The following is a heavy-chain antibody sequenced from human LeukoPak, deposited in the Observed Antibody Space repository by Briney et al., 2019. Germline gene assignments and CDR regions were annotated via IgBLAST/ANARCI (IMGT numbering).Heavy chain of an antibody. J-gene: IGHJ5*02. Sequence: PGGSLRLSYAASGFTFSSYEMNWVRQAPGKGLEWVSYISSSGSTIYYADSVKGRFTISRDNAKNSLYLQMNSLRAEDTAVYYCASSGYSSGWYAWGQGTLVTVSS. D-gene: IGHD6-19*01. CDR3: ASSGYSSGWYA. CDR2: ISSSGSTI. CDR1: GFTFSSYE. V-gene: IGHV3-48*03.